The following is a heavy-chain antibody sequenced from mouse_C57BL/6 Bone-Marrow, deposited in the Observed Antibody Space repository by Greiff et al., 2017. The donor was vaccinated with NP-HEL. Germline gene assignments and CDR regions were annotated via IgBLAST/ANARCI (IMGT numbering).Heavy chain of an antibody. J-gene: IGHJ3*01. CDR3: TSSPFAY. D-gene: IGHD1-1*01. V-gene: IGHV14-4*01. Sequence: EVQLQQSGAELVRPGASVKLSCTASGFNIKDDYMHWVKQRPEQGLEWIGWIDPENGDTEYASKFQGKATITADTSSNTAYLRLSSLTSEDTAVYYCTSSPFAYWGQGTLVTVSA. CDR2: IDPENGDT. CDR1: GFNIKDDY.